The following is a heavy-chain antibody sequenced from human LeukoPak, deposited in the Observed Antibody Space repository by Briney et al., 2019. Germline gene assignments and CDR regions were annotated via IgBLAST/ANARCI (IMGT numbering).Heavy chain of an antibody. Sequence: PSETLSLTSAIYDESFCGYLSYSYWGWVRRPPGKGLDWFGEIDRHGNTNYSPSLKSRVTISIQTSKSQFSLNLNSVTDADTAVYYCARRGGGNYPYYFDYWGRGTPVTVSS. CDR2: IDRHGNT. V-gene: IGHV4-34*01. D-gene: IGHD3-16*01. CDR3: ARRGGGNYPYYFDY. J-gene: IGHJ4*02. CDR1: DESFCGYLSYSY.